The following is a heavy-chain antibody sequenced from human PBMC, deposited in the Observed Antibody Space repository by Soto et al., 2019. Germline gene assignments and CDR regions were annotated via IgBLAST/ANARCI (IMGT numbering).Heavy chain of an antibody. CDR1: GYIFTNYG. J-gene: IGHJ4*02. CDR3: ARWSSGALYEN. CDR2: ISAYNGYP. D-gene: IGHD3-16*01. V-gene: IGHV1-18*04. Sequence: QIHLVQSGAEVRKPGASVNVSCKTSGYIFTNYGVSWVRQAPGEGLEVVGWISAYNGYPKYGQRFQGRVTLSTDTSTTTGYMELRNLRFDDTGVYYCARWSSGALYENRGQGTLLTVSS.